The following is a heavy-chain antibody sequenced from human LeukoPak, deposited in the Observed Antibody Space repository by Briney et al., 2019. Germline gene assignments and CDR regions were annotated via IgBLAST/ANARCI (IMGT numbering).Heavy chain of an antibody. CDR1: GFTFSSYS. J-gene: IGHJ6*03. CDR2: ISSSSSYI. D-gene: IGHD3-3*01. CDR3: ARGGPSGVVTPYYYYYYMDV. Sequence: GGSLRLSCAASGFTFSSYSMNWVPEAPGKGLEWVSSISSSSSYIYYADSVKGRFTISRDNAKNSLYLQMNSLRAEDTAVYYCARGGPSGVVTPYYYYYYMDVWGKGTTVTVSS. V-gene: IGHV3-21*01.